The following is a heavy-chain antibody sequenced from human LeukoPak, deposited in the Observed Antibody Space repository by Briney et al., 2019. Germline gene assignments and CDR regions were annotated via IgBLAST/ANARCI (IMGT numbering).Heavy chain of an antibody. J-gene: IGHJ4*02. V-gene: IGHV3-15*01. CDR3: TTELLGYCTNGVCYGNDIDY. CDR2: IKSKTDGGTT. D-gene: IGHD2-8*01. CDR1: GFTFRNAW. Sequence: GGSLRLSFPPSGFTFRNAWMSGVRQAPGKGLEGVARIKSKTDGGTTDYAAPVKGRFTISRDDSKNTLYLQMNSLKTEDTAVYYCTTELLGYCTNGVCYGNDIDYWGQGTLVTVSS.